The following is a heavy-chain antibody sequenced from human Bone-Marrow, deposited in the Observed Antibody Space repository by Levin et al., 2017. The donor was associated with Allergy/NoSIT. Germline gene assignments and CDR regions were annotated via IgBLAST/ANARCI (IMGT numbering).Heavy chain of an antibody. V-gene: IGHV6-1*01. D-gene: IGHD6-6*01. CDR3: ARARFEYSSSSGRREREFNFDY. CDR2: TYYRSKWYN. Sequence: SQTLSLTCAISGDSVSSNSAAWNWIRQSPSRGLEWLGRTYYRSKWYNDYAVSVKSRITINPDTSKNQFSLQLNSVTPEDTAVYYCARARFEYSSSSGRREREFNFDYWGQGTLVTVSS. J-gene: IGHJ4*02. CDR1: GDSVSSNSAA.